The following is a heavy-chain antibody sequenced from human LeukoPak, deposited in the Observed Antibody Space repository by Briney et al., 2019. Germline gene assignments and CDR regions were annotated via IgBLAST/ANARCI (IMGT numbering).Heavy chain of an antibody. CDR3: ARSVPFDP. CDR1: GGTFSSYA. CDR2: IIPILGIA. V-gene: IGHV1-69*04. Sequence: ASVKVFCKASGGTFSSYAISWVRQAPGQGLEWMGRIIPILGIANYAQKFQGRVTITADKSTSTAYMELSSLRSEDTAVYYCARSVPFDPRGQGTLVTVSS. J-gene: IGHJ5*02.